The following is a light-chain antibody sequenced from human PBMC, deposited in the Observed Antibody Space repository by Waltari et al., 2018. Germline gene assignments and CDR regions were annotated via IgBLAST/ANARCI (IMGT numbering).Light chain of an antibody. CDR2: KVS. Sequence: DVVMTQSPLSLPVTLGQPASISCRSSQSLVYSDGNTYLNWFQQRPGQPPRRLIYKVSNRDSGVPDRFSGSGSGTDFTLEISRVEAEDVGVYFCMQGTHWPPTFGQGTKVEVK. V-gene: IGKV2-30*01. J-gene: IGKJ1*01. CDR3: MQGTHWPPT. CDR1: QSLVYSDGNTY.